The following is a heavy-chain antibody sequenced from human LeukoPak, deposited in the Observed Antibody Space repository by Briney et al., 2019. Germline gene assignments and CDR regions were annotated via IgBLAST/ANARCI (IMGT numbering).Heavy chain of an antibody. Sequence: PGGSLRLSCAASGFTVSSNYMSWVRQAPGKGLEWVSVIYSGGSTYYADSVKGRFTISRDNSKNTLYLQMNSLRAEDTAVYYCARAYSSGWYGGDYFDYWGQGTLVTVSS. CDR3: ARAYSSGWYGGDYFDY. CDR1: GFTVSSNY. CDR2: IYSGGST. V-gene: IGHV3-66*01. D-gene: IGHD6-19*01. J-gene: IGHJ4*02.